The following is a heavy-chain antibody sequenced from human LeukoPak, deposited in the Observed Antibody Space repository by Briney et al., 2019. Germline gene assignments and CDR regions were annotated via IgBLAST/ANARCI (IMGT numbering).Heavy chain of an antibody. CDR3: ARDSRPDYYDFWSGYYYAYYYGMDV. J-gene: IGHJ6*02. Sequence: GGSLRLSCAASGFTFSSYAMHWVRQAPGKGLEWVAVISYDGGNKYYADSVKGRFTISRDNSKNTLYLQMNSLRAEDTAVYYCARDSRPDYYDFWSGYYYAYYYGMDVWGQGTTVTVSS. CDR1: GFTFSSYA. V-gene: IGHV3-30-3*01. CDR2: ISYDGGNK. D-gene: IGHD3-3*01.